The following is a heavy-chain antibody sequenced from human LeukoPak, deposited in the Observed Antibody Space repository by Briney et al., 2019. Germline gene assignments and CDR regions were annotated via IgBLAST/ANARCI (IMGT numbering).Heavy chain of an antibody. Sequence: GGSLRLSCAASGFTFSSHLMHWVRQAPGKGLVWVSRISSDGTYTNYADSVRGRFTISRDNSKNTLYLQMNSLRAEDTAVYYCAKDQDVVVPAAKDYWGQGTLVTVSS. J-gene: IGHJ4*02. V-gene: IGHV3-74*01. CDR1: GFTFSSHL. D-gene: IGHD2-2*01. CDR2: ISSDGTYT. CDR3: AKDQDVVVPAAKDY.